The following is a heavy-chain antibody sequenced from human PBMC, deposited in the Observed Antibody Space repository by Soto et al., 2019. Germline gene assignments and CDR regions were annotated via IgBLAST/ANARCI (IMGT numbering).Heavy chain of an antibody. CDR3: ARVGVRDYFDY. J-gene: IGHJ4*02. CDR2: ISSSSSYI. V-gene: IGHV3-21*04. D-gene: IGHD3-10*01. CDR1: GFTFSSYS. Sequence: GGSLRLSSAASGFTFSSYSMKWVRQAPGKGLEGVSSISSSSSYIYYADAVKGRFTISRDNAKNSLYLQMNSLRAEDTAVYYCARVGVRDYFDYWGQGTLVTVSS.